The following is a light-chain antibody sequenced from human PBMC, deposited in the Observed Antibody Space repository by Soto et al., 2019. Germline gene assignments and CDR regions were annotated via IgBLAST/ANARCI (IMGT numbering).Light chain of an antibody. CDR1: QDISSY. J-gene: IGKJ1*01. V-gene: IGKV1-27*01. Sequence: DIQMTQSPSSLSASVGDRVTITCRTSQDISSYLAWYQQKPGKVPKLLIYAASTLQSGVPSRFSGSGSGTDFTLTISSLQRENVATYYGTFGQGTKVEIK. CDR2: AAS. CDR3: T.